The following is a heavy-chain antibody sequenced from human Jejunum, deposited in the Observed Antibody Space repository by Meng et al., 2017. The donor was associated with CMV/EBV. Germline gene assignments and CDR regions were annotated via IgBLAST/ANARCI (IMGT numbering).Heavy chain of an antibody. Sequence: SGLNFSDYWMTWVRQAPGKGLEWVANINKDESEKNYVGSVKGRFTISRDNAKNSLYLQMNSLRAEDTAVYYCVRDCRREHLFDYWGQGTRVTVSS. V-gene: IGHV3-7*01. J-gene: IGHJ4*02. D-gene: IGHD1-26*01. CDR2: INKDESEK. CDR1: GLNFSDYW. CDR3: VRDCRREHLFDY.